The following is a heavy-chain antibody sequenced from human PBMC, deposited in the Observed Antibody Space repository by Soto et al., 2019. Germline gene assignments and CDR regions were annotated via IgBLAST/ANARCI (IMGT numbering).Heavy chain of an antibody. J-gene: IGHJ6*02. V-gene: IGHV3-21*01. CDR1: GFTFSDYD. CDR3: SRDVSGVNYYYHGLDG. D-gene: IGHD2-8*01. Sequence: EVQLVESGGGLVKPGGSLRLSCAASGFTFSDYDMTWVRQAPGKGLEWVSSITSNSIYKYSADSLKGRFTISRDNAKNSMCLQIHSLSAQETDVYYCSRDVSGVNYYYHGLDGWCQGTKGTVSS. CDR2: ITSNSIYK.